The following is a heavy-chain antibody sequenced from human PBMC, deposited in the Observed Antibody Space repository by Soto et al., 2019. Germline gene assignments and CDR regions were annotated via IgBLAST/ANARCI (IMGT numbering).Heavy chain of an antibody. CDR3: ARDYCTNGVCYRFDY. CDR1: GFTFSSYA. CDR2: ISGSGGST. D-gene: IGHD2-8*01. Sequence: GGSLRLSCAASGFTFSSYAMSWVRQAPGKGLEWVSAISGSGGSTYYADSVKGRFTISRDNSKNTLYLQMNSLRAEDTAVYYCARDYCTNGVCYRFDYWGQGTLVTVSS. J-gene: IGHJ4*02. V-gene: IGHV3-23*01.